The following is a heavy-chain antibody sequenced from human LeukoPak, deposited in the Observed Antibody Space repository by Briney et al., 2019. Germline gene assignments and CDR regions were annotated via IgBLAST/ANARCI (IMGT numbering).Heavy chain of an antibody. CDR2: ISGSGGST. CDR1: GFTFSSYG. J-gene: IGHJ4*02. V-gene: IGHV3-23*01. Sequence: PGGSLRLSCAASGFTFSSYGMSWVRQAPGKGLEWVSAISGSGGSTYYADSVKGRFTISRDNSKNTLYLQMNSLRAEDTAVYYCAKATYYYDSSGDYWGQGTLATVSS. D-gene: IGHD3-22*01. CDR3: AKATYYYDSSGDY.